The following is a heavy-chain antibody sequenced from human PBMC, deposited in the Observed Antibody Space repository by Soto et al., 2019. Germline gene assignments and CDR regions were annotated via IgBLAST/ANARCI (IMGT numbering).Heavy chain of an antibody. D-gene: IGHD2-2*01. CDR2: IGTAGDP. CDR3: AREIVTPGHWYFDV. CDR1: GFTFSSYD. J-gene: IGHJ2*01. Sequence: GSLRLSCAASGFTFSSYDMHWVRQTAGKSLELVSSIGTAGDPHYSDSVKGRFTISRENAKNSLYLQMNSLGAGDTAVYYCAREIVTPGHWYFDVWGRGTLVTVSS. V-gene: IGHV3-13*05.